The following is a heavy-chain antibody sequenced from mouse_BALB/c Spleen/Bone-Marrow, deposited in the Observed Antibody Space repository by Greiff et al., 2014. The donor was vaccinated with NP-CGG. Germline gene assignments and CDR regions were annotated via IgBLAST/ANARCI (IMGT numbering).Heavy chain of an antibody. CDR2: IYPSDSYT. CDR3: TRMYYNYYAMDY. Sequence: VQLVESGAELVRPGASVKVSCKASGYTFINYWINWVRQRPGQGLEWIGNIYPSDSYTNYNQKFKDKATLTVDKSSSTAYMQLSSPTSEVAAVYYCTRMYYNYYAMDYWGQGTSVTVSS. V-gene: IGHV1S126*01. CDR1: GYTFINYW. D-gene: IGHD1-3*01. J-gene: IGHJ4*01.